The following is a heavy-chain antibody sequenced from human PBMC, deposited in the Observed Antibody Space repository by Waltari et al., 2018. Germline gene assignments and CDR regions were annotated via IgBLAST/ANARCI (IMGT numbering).Heavy chain of an antibody. CDR1: GGSISSSSYY. Sequence: QLQLQESGPGLVKPSETLSLTCTVSGGSISSSSYYWGWIRQPPGKGLEWIGSIYYSGSTYYNPSLKSRVTISVDTSKNQFSLKLSSVTAADTAVYYCARRGRGYYYMDVWGQGTLVTVSS. CDR2: IYYSGST. CDR3: ARRGRGYYYMDV. D-gene: IGHD3-10*01. V-gene: IGHV4-39*01. J-gene: IGHJ6*03.